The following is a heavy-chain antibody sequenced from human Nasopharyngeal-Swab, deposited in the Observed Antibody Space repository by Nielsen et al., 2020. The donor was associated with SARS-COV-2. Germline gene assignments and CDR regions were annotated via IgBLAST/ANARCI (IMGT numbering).Heavy chain of an antibody. Sequence: GESLKISCAASGFTFSSYSMNWVRQAPGKGLEWVSYISSSSSTIYYADSVKGRFTISRDNAKNSLYLQMNSLRAEDTAVYYCARDNYDSSGVNWFDPWGQGTLVTVSS. D-gene: IGHD3-22*01. J-gene: IGHJ5*02. V-gene: IGHV3-48*04. CDR1: GFTFSSYS. CDR2: ISSSSSTI. CDR3: ARDNYDSSGVNWFDP.